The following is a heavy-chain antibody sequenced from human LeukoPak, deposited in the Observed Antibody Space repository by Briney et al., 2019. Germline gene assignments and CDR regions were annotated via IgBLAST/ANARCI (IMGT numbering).Heavy chain of an antibody. J-gene: IGHJ3*02. V-gene: IGHV3-48*03. CDR1: GFTFSSYG. D-gene: IGHD1-14*01. CDR2: ISRSGATI. CDR3: AREGHQGTTGATGHGSDI. Sequence: PGGSLRLSCAASGFTFSSYGMNWVRQAPGKGPEWISYISRSGATIYYADSVKGRFTISRDNAKNSLYLQMNSLRAEDTAVYFCAREGHQGTTGATGHGSDIWGQGTMVTVSS.